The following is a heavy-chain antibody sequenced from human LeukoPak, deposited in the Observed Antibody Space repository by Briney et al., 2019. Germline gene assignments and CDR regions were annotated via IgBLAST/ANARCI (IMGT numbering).Heavy chain of an antibody. V-gene: IGHV1-69*04. CDR1: GGTFSSSG. J-gene: IGHJ4*02. D-gene: IGHD1-26*01. CDR3: ARDRGVGAAQPDY. CDR2: IIPILGIG. Sequence: SVKVSCKASGGTFSSSGISWVRQVPGQGLEWMGRIIPILGIGNYAQKFQGRVTITADKIKSTAYVELSSLRSEDTAVYYCARDRGVGAAQPDYWGQGTLVTVSS.